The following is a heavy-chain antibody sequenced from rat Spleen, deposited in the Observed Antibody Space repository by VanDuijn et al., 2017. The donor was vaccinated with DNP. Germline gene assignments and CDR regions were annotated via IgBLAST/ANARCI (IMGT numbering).Heavy chain of an antibody. CDR2: ISPSGDIT. D-gene: IGHD1-6*01. V-gene: IGHV5-25*01. J-gene: IGHJ1*01. CDR3: ARPGYTTDYHWYFDF. CDR1: GFTFSNYY. Sequence: EVQLVESGGGLVQPGRSLKLSCAASGFTFSNYYMAWVRQAPTKGLEWVAAISPSGDITYYRDSVKGRFTISRDNAKSTLYLQMNSLRSEDTATYYCARPGYTTDYHWYFDFWGPGTMVTVSS.